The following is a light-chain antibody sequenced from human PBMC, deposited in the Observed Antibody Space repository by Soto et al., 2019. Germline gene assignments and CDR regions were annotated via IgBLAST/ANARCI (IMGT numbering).Light chain of an antibody. CDR2: RAS. CDR1: HSVSGG. Sequence: EIVMTQSPATLSVSPGARATLSCRASHSVSGGLAWYQQKPGQAPRLLIYRASIRVTGIPARFSGSGSGTEFTLTISSLQSEDFAVYYCQQNNNWPYTFGQGTKLEIK. CDR3: QQNNNWPYT. J-gene: IGKJ2*01. V-gene: IGKV3-15*01.